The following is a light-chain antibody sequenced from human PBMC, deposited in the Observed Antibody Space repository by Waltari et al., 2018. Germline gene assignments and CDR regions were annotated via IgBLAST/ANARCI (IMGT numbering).Light chain of an antibody. CDR3: QQYDISPLT. J-gene: IGKJ4*01. CDR2: AAS. Sequence: DIQMTQSPSSLSAFVGDXVTITCRASQGISNSLGLYQQKAGKAPKLLLYAASRLESGVPSRFSGSGSGTDFSLTISSLEPEDFAVYYCQQYDISPLTFGGGTKVETK. CDR1: QGISNS. V-gene: IGKV1-NL1*01.